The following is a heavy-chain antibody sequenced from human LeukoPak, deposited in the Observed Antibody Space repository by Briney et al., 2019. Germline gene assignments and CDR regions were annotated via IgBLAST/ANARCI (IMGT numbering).Heavy chain of an antibody. V-gene: IGHV1-2*04. CDR2: INPNSGGT. CDR1: GYTFTGYY. CDR3: ARGHDYYYGMDA. Sequence: ASVKVSCKASGYTFTGYYMHWVRQAPGQGLEWMGWINPNSGGTNYAQKFQGWVTMTRDTSISTAYMELSRLRSDDTAVYYCARGHDYYYGMDAWGQGTTVTVSS. J-gene: IGHJ6*02.